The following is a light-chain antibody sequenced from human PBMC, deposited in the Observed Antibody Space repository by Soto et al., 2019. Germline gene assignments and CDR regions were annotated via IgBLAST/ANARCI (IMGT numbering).Light chain of an antibody. CDR2: GAS. V-gene: IGKV3D-20*02. Sequence: EIVLTQSPGTLSLSPGERATLSCRASQSVSSGFLAWYQQKPGQAPRLLIYGASSRATGIPDRFSGSGSGTDLTLTISRLEPEDFAVYYCQQRSNWPPVTFGQGTRLEIK. CDR3: QQRSNWPPVT. J-gene: IGKJ5*01. CDR1: QSVSSGF.